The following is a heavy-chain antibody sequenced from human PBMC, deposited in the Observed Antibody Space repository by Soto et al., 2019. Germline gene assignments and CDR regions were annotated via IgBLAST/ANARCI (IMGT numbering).Heavy chain of an antibody. CDR3: AKDRRPNYYYGMDV. CDR2: ISYDGSNK. Sequence: QVQLVESGGGVVQPGRSLRLSCAASGFTFSSYGMHWVRQAPGKGLGWVAVISYDGSNKYYADSVKGRFTISRDNSKNTLYLQMNSLRAEDKAVYYCAKDRRPNYYYGMDVWGQGTTVTVSS. CDR1: GFTFSSYG. D-gene: IGHD6-25*01. V-gene: IGHV3-30*18. J-gene: IGHJ6*02.